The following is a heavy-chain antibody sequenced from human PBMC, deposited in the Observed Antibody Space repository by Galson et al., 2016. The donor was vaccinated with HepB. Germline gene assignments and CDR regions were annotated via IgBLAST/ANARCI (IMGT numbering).Heavy chain of an antibody. J-gene: IGHJ4*02. CDR3: AREQGYSDYRTADC. D-gene: IGHD4-11*01. V-gene: IGHV3-33*01. CDR1: GFTIRNNG. Sequence: SLRLSCAASGFTIRNNGMHWVRQAPGKGLERVAVITYGGGDKYYGDSVKGRFTISRDDSRNTLHLEMNSLRVEDTAVYYCAREQGYSDYRTADCWGQGTLVTVSS. CDR2: ITYGGGDK.